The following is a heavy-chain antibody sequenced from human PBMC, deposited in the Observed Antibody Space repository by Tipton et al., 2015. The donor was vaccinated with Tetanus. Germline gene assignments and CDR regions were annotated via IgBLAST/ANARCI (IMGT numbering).Heavy chain of an antibody. J-gene: IGHJ4*02. Sequence: TLSLTCAVYGGSFSGYYWSWIRQPPGKGLERIGEINHSGSTNYNPSLKSRVTISVDPPKNQFSLKLSSVTAADTAVYYCARESGISVAGTFDYWGQGTLVTVSS. CDR2: INHSGST. D-gene: IGHD6-19*01. CDR3: ARESGISVAGTFDY. CDR1: GGSFSGYY. V-gene: IGHV4-34*01.